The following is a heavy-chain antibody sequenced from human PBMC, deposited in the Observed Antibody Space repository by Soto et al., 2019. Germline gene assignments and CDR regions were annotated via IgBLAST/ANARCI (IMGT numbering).Heavy chain of an antibody. CDR2: ISHSGTS. CDR1: GGSISSSHW. Sequence: QVQLQESGPGLVKPSGTLSLTCAVSGGSISSSHWWTWVRQSTGKGLEYIGEISHSGTSNSNPYLKSRVTLSVDKSKNHFSLTLTSVTSADTAVYYCARVVLTITRGAFDAWGQGTLVIVSS. J-gene: IGHJ3*01. D-gene: IGHD3-9*01. V-gene: IGHV4-4*02. CDR3: ARVVLTITRGAFDA.